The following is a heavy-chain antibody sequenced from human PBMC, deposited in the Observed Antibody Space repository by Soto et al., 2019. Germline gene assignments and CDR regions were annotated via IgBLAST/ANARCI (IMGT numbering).Heavy chain of an antibody. CDR3: ARDLYYDILTGYSLVSWFDP. Sequence: ASVKVSCKASGYTFTSYGISWVRQAPGQGLEWMGWISAYNGNTNYAQKLQGRVTMTTDTSTSTAYMELRSLRSDDTAVYYCARDLYYDILTGYSLVSWFDPWGQ. CDR2: ISAYNGNT. V-gene: IGHV1-18*01. D-gene: IGHD3-9*01. J-gene: IGHJ5*02. CDR1: GYTFTSYG.